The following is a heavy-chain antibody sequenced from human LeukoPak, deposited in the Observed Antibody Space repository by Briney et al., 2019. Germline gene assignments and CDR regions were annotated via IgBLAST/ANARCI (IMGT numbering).Heavy chain of an antibody. CDR1: GYTFTSYG. J-gene: IGHJ6*02. D-gene: IGHD2-2*02. Sequence: ASVKVSCKASGYTFTSYGISWVQQAPGQGLEWMGWISAYNGNTNYAQKFQGRVTMTRDTSTSTVYMELSSLRSEDTAVYYCARYCSSTSCYISDYYYYGMDVWGQGTTVTVSS. V-gene: IGHV1-18*01. CDR3: ARYCSSTSCYISDYYYYGMDV. CDR2: ISAYNGNT.